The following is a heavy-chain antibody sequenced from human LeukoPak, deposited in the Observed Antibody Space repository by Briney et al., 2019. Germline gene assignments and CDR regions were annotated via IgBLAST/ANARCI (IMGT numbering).Heavy chain of an antibody. V-gene: IGHV4-59*12. CDR1: GGSISGYY. Sequence: SETLSLTCTVSGGSISGYYWSWIRQPPGKGLEWIGYIYHSGSTYYNPSLKSRVTISVDRSKNQSSLKLSSVTAADTAVYYCARGVYGGKLFDYWGQGTLVTVSS. D-gene: IGHD4-23*01. J-gene: IGHJ4*02. CDR2: IYHSGST. CDR3: ARGVYGGKLFDY.